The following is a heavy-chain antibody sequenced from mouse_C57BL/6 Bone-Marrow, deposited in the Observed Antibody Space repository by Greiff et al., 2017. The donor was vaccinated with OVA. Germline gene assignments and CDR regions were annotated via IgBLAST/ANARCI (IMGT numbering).Heavy chain of an antibody. V-gene: IGHV1-55*01. Sequence: QVQLQQPGAELVKPGASVKMSCTASGYTFTSYWITWVKQRPGQGLEWIGDIYPGSGSTNYNEKFKSKATLTVDKSARTDYMQLISLTAEVSAVYYCARMYYCSSYLYYFDYWGQGTTLTVSS. D-gene: IGHD1-1*01. CDR3: ARMYYCSSYLYYFDY. CDR2: IYPGSGST. J-gene: IGHJ2*01. CDR1: GYTFTSYW.